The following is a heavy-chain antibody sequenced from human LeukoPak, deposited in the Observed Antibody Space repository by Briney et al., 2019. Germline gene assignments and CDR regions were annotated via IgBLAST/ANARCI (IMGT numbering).Heavy chain of an antibody. CDR3: ATEDPPGIAARGAKPFDY. CDR1: GYTLTELS. Sequence: ASVEVSCKVSGYTLTELSMHWVRQAPGKGLEWMGGFDPEDGETIYAQKFQGRVTMTEDTSTDTAYMELSSLRSEDTAVYYCATEDPPGIAARGAKPFDYWGQGTLVTVSS. V-gene: IGHV1-24*01. D-gene: IGHD6-13*01. CDR2: FDPEDGET. J-gene: IGHJ4*02.